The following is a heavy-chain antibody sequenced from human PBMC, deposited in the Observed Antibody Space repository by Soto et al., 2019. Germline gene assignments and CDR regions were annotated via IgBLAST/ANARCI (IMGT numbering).Heavy chain of an antibody. CDR1: GGSISSYY. CDR2: IYYSGST. D-gene: IGHD4-17*01. J-gene: IGHJ3*02. Sequence: SETLSLTCTVSGGSISSYYWSWIRQPPGKGLEWIGYIYYSGSTNYNPSLKSRVTISVDTSKNQFSLKLSSVTAADTAVYYCARPSYGDYVAFDIWGQGTMVTVSS. V-gene: IGHV4-59*08. CDR3: ARPSYGDYVAFDI.